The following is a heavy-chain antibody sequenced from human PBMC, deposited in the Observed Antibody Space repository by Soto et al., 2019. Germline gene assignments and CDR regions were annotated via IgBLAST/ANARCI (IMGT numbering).Heavy chain of an antibody. V-gene: IGHV3-11*01. CDR2: ISSSGSTI. J-gene: IGHJ6*02. CDR3: AREQGCGYSYGLLPYYYGMDV. Sequence: QVQLVESGGGLVKPGGSLRLSCAASGFTFSDYYMSWIRQAPGKGLEWVSYISSSGSTIYYADSVKGRFTISRDNAKNSLYLQMNSLRAEDTAVYYCAREQGCGYSYGLLPYYYGMDVWGQGTTVTVSS. D-gene: IGHD5-18*01. CDR1: GFTFSDYY.